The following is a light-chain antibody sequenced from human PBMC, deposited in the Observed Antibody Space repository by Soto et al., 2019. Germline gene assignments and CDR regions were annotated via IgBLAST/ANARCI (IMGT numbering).Light chain of an antibody. J-gene: IGLJ3*02. V-gene: IGLV1-51*01. Sequence: QSLLTQPPSVSAAPGQMVTISCSGITSNIGNNYVSWYRHLPGTAPKLLIYEDTKRPSGIPDRFSGSKSGTSATLGITGLQTEDEADYYCGTWDTSLSVGVFGGGTQLTVL. CDR2: EDT. CDR1: TSNIGNNY. CDR3: GTWDTSLSVGV.